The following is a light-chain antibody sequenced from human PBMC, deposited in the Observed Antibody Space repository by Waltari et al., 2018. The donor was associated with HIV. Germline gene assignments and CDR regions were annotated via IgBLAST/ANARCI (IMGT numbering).Light chain of an antibody. CDR3: CSYTSSNTYV. J-gene: IGLJ1*01. Sequence: QSALTQPASVSGSPGQAITISCTGTSSDVGGYNFVSWYQQHPGKAPKLMIYEGSKRASGRSNRFAGTKAGKTASRKSGGRQAEDEADYYCCSYTSSNTYVFGTGTEVSVL. V-gene: IGLV2-23*01. CDR2: EGS. CDR1: SSDVGGYNF.